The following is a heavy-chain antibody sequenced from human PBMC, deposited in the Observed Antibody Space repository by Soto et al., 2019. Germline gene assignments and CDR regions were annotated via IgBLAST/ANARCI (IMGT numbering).Heavy chain of an antibody. J-gene: IGHJ4*02. CDR2: IYDSVNT. Sequence: SETLSLTCTVSGDSLSSGVHYWSWIRQHPGKGLEWIGHIYDSVNTYYSPSLRSRVTISADMSKNQFSLNLRSVTAADTAVYYCARVDHRGYFAILTDYWGQGPMITFSS. V-gene: IGHV4-31*03. CDR1: GDSLSSGVHY. D-gene: IGHD3-9*01. CDR3: ARVDHRGYFAILTDY.